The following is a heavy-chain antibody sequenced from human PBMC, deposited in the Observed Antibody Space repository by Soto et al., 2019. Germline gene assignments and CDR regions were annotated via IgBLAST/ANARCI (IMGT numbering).Heavy chain of an antibody. Sequence: SETLSLTCTVSGGSINSYYWSWIRQPPGKGLEWIGYIYYSGSTNYNPSLKSRVTISVDTSKNQFSLKLSSVTAADTAVYYCARDSSGLYFDYWGQGTLVTVSS. CDR3: ARDSSGLYFDY. CDR1: GGSINSYY. CDR2: IYYSGST. J-gene: IGHJ4*02. V-gene: IGHV4-59*01. D-gene: IGHD6-19*01.